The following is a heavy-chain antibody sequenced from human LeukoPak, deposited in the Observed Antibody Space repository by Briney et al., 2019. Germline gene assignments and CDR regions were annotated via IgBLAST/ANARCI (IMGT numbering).Heavy chain of an antibody. CDR3: ARDPYSGTYGDTYYYYMDV. V-gene: IGHV3-11*06. CDR2: ITSSSTYT. Sequence: LSLTCVVYGGSFSDYYWSWIRQAPGKGLEWVSSITSSSTYTFYADSVKGRFTISRDNARNSLYLQLNSLRAEDTAVYYCARDPYSGTYGDTYYYYMDVWGKGTTVTISS. J-gene: IGHJ6*03. CDR1: GGSFSDYY. D-gene: IGHD1-26*01.